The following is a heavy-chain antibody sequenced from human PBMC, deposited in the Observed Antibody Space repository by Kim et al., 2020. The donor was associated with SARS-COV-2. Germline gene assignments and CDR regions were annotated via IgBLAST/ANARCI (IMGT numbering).Heavy chain of an antibody. Sequence: GGSLRLSCTTSGFAFGDYGLSWVRQAPGKGLEWVGFIRSKAYGPTTEYAASVKGRLIISRDDSKSIAYWQMNTRKTEDKAAYYVTRDFRWLTIDYWGQGT. D-gene: IGHD6-19*01. V-gene: IGHV3-49*04. CDR1: GFAFGDYG. CDR2: IRSKAYGPTT. J-gene: IGHJ4*02. CDR3: TRDFRWLTIDY.